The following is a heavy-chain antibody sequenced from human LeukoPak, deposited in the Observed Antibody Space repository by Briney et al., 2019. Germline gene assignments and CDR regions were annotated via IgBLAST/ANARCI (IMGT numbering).Heavy chain of an antibody. CDR1: GYSISSGYY. D-gene: IGHD1-26*01. J-gene: IGHJ4*02. Sequence: SETLSLTCTVSGYSISSGYYWGWIRQPPGKGLEWIGSIYHSGSTYYNPSLKSRVTISVDTSKNQFSLKLSSVTAADTAVYYCARVGATPYFDYWGQGTLVTVSS. CDR2: IYHSGST. CDR3: ARVGATPYFDY. V-gene: IGHV4-38-2*02.